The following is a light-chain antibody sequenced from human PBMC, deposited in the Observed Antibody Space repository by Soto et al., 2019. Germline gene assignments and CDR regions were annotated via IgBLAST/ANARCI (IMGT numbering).Light chain of an antibody. CDR1: SSNIGSNY. V-gene: IGLV1-47*02. CDR3: AAWDDNLKGWV. Sequence: QSVLTQPPSASGTPGQRVTISCSGSSSNIGSNYVYWYQQLPGTAPKLLIYSNNQRPSGVPDRFSGSKSGTSASLAISGLRSEDEADYYCAAWDDNLKGWVFGGGTQLTVL. CDR2: SNN. J-gene: IGLJ3*02.